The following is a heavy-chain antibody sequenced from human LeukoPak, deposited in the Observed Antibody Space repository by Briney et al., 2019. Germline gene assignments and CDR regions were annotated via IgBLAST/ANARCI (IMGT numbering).Heavy chain of an antibody. Sequence: PGGSLRLSCAASGFTFSSYSMNWVRQAPGKGLELVSSISSSSSYIYYADSVKGRFTISRDNAKNSLYLQMNSLRAEDTAVYYCARDRGCSSTSCYGAAVSYGGDLDYWGQGTLVTVSS. CDR1: GFTFSSYS. V-gene: IGHV3-21*01. D-gene: IGHD2-2*01. CDR2: ISSSSSYI. J-gene: IGHJ4*02. CDR3: ARDRGCSSTSCYGAAVSYGGDLDY.